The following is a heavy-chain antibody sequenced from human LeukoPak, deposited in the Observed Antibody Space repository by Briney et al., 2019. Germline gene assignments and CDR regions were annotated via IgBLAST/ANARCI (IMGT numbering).Heavy chain of an antibody. CDR2: INHSGST. Sequence: SETLSLTCAVYGGPFSGYYWSWVRQPPGKGLEWIGEINHSGSTNYNPSLKSRVTISVDTSKNQFSLKLSSVTAADTAVYYCARGPVTTGLNFDYWGQGTLVTVSS. J-gene: IGHJ4*02. CDR3: ARGPVTTGLNFDY. V-gene: IGHV4-34*01. CDR1: GGPFSGYY. D-gene: IGHD4-17*01.